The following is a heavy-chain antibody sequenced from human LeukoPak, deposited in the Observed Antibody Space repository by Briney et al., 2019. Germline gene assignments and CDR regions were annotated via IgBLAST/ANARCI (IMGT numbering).Heavy chain of an antibody. CDR2: ISSSSSYI. J-gene: IGHJ4*02. CDR3: ARREAQTWLVRDY. CDR1: GFTFSSYS. V-gene: IGHV3-21*01. D-gene: IGHD6-19*01. Sequence: GGPLRLSCAASGFTFSSYSMNWVRQAPGKGLEWVSSISSSSSYIYYADSVKGRFTISRDNAKNSLYLQMNSLRAEDTAVYYCARREAQTWLVRDYWGQGTLVTVSS.